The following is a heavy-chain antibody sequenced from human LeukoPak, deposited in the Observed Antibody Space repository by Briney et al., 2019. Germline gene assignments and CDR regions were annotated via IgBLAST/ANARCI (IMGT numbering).Heavy chain of an antibody. Sequence: ASVTVSCKASGYTFTGYYMHWVRQAPGQGLEWMGWINPSSGGTNYAQKFQGRVTMTRDTSISTAYMELSRLRSDDTAVYYCARAVLMPVNAFDIWGQGTMVTVSS. V-gene: IGHV1-2*02. D-gene: IGHD2-2*01. CDR2: INPSSGGT. J-gene: IGHJ3*02. CDR1: GYTFTGYY. CDR3: ARAVLMPVNAFDI.